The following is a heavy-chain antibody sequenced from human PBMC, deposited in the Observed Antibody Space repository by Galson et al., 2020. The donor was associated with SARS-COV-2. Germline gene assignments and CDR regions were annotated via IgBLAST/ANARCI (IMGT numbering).Heavy chain of an antibody. CDR2: MNPKSGNT. J-gene: IGHJ5*02. CDR3: ARVWERGFSYGNWFDP. Sequence: GSVKVSCKASGYTFTNYDINWVRQATGQGLEWMGWMNPKSGNTGYVQKFQGRVTMTRSTSISTAYMELSSLTSEDTAVYYCARVWERGFSYGNWFDPWGQGTLVTVSS. D-gene: IGHD5-18*01. V-gene: IGHV1-8*01. CDR1: GYTFTNYD.